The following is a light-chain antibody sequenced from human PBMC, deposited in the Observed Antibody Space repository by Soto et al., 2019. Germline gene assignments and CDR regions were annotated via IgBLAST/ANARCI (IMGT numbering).Light chain of an antibody. CDR1: QSVSSNY. CDR2: GAS. J-gene: IGKJ4*01. V-gene: IGKV3-20*01. CDR3: QQYGSTHT. Sequence: EIVLTQSPGTLSLSPGERATLSFRASQSVSSNYLAWYQQKPGQAPRLLIYGASIRATGIPDRFSGSGSGTDFTLTITRLEPEDFAVYYCQQYGSTHTFGGGTKVDIK.